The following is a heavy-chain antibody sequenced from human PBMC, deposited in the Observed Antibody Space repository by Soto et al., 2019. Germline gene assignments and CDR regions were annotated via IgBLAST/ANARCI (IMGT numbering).Heavy chain of an antibody. V-gene: IGHV1-69*13. D-gene: IGHD3-3*01. CDR3: ARVRYYDFWSGYYTWFDP. J-gene: IGHJ5*02. Sequence: SVKVSCKASGGTFSSYAISWVRQAPGQGLEWMGGIIPIFSTANYAQKFQGRVTITADESTSTAYMELSSLRSEDMAVYYCARVRYYDFWSGYYTWFDPWGQGTLVTVSS. CDR2: IIPIFSTA. CDR1: GGTFSSYA.